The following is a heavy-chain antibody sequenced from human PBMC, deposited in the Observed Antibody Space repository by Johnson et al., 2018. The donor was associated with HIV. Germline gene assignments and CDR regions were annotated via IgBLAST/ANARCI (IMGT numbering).Heavy chain of an antibody. D-gene: IGHD6-6*01. V-gene: IGHV3-20*04. J-gene: IGHJ3*02. CDR2: ITWNGGST. CDR3: AKGSIAARWGAFDI. Sequence: VQLVESGGGVVQPGRSLRLSCAASGFTFSSYAMHWVRQAPGKGLEWVSGITWNGGSTGYADSVKGRFTISRDNAKNSLYLQMNSLRAEDTALYYCAKGSIAARWGAFDIWGQGTMVTVSS. CDR1: GFTFSSYA.